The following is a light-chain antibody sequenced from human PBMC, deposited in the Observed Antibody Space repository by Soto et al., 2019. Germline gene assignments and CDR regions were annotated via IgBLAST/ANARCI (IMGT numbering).Light chain of an antibody. CDR3: QQYTSDSLAP. V-gene: IGKV1-5*01. J-gene: IGKJ1*01. CDR2: DAS. CDR1: QSIRRW. Sequence: QIKQSASSLSDKNGDRVTIACRSSQSIRRWLAWYQQKPGKAPKLLIFDASTLESGVPSRFSGRGSETEFTLTISSLQPDDFATYYCQQYTSDSLAPFAQGTKVDIK.